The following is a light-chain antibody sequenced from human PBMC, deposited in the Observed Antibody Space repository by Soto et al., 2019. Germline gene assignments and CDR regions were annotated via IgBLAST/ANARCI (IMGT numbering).Light chain of an antibody. Sequence: DIQMTQSPSTLSASVGDRVTITCRASQSISNWLAWYQQKPGKAPKLLIYKASSLESGVPSRFSGSGSGTDFTLTINSLQPEDIATYYCQKYDRAPFTFGPGTKVDI. CDR2: KAS. J-gene: IGKJ3*01. V-gene: IGKV1-5*03. CDR1: QSISNW. CDR3: QKYDRAPFT.